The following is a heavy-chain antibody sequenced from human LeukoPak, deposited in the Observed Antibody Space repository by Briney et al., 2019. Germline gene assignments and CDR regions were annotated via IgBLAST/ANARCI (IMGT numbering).Heavy chain of an antibody. D-gene: IGHD1-26*01. Sequence: ASVKVSCKASGYTFTGYYMHWVRQAPGQGLEWMGWINPNSGGTNYAQKFQGRVTMTRDTSISTAYMELSRLRSDDTAVYYSARDIGGSWGGYYFDYWGQGTLVTVSS. J-gene: IGHJ4*02. CDR3: ARDIGGSWGGYYFDY. CDR2: INPNSGGT. V-gene: IGHV1-2*02. CDR1: GYTFTGYY.